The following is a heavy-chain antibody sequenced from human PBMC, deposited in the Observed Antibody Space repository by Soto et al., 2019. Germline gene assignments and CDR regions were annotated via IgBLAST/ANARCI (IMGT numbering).Heavy chain of an antibody. CDR2: ITSGSSTI. CDR1: GFTFNSYS. D-gene: IGHD3-10*01. Sequence: EVQLVKSGGGLVQPGGSLRLSCVVSGFTFNSYSMDWVRQAPGKGLEWVSYITSGSSTIHYADSVKGRFTISRDNAKNSVFLQMNSLRVEDTAVYYCVRDAGSLGYWGQGTLVTVSS. V-gene: IGHV3-48*01. J-gene: IGHJ4*02. CDR3: VRDAGSLGY.